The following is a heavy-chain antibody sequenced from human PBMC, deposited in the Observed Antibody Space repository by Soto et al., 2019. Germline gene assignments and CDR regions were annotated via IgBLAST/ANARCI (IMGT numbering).Heavy chain of an antibody. V-gene: IGHV3-74*02. CDR1: EFTFSNYW. J-gene: IGHJ6*01. CDR2: IKYDGSIT. Sequence: EVQVVESGRGLVQPGGSLRLSCAGPEFTFSNYWMHWVRQAPGKGLVWVSRIKYDGSITNYADSVKGGFTISRANAKNTVILQIDSVTDEDRSVYYCGRRVPDDYATDDWGQRTTVTVSS. CDR3: GRRVPDDYATDD.